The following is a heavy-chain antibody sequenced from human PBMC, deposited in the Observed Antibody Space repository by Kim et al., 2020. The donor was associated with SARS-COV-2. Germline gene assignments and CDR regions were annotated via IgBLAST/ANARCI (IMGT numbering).Heavy chain of an antibody. J-gene: IGHJ4*02. CDR3: ARGPWYYYDSSGYHFDS. Sequence: ASVKVSCKASGYTFTSYDINWVRQATGQGLEWMGWMNPNSGNTGYAQKFQGRVTMTRNTSISTAYMELSSLRSEDTAVYYCARGPWYYYDSSGYHFDSWGQGTLGTVSS. V-gene: IGHV1-8*01. CDR1: GYTFTSYD. D-gene: IGHD3-22*01. CDR2: MNPNSGNT.